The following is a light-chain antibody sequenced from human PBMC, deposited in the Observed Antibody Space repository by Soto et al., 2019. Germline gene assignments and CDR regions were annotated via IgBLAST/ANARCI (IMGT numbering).Light chain of an antibody. V-gene: IGKV2-28*01. CDR3: MQALQTWT. CDR1: QSLLHSNGYNY. Sequence: DIVMTRSPLSLPVTPGEPASISCRSSQSLLHSNGYNYLDWYLQKPGQSPQLLIYLGSNRASGVPDRFSGSGSGTDFTLKISRVEAEDVGVYYCMQALQTWTFGQGTKVEIK. J-gene: IGKJ1*01. CDR2: LGS.